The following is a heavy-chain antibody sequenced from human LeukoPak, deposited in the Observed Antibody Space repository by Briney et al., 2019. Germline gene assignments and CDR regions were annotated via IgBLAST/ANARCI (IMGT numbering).Heavy chain of an antibody. V-gene: IGHV1-18*01. D-gene: IGHD3-9*01. CDR3: ARWTILTGYYY. CDR1: VYTFTSYG. J-gene: IGHJ4*02. CDR2: ISAYNGNT. Sequence: GASVKVSCKASVYTFTSYGISWVRQAPGQGLEWMGWISAYNGNTNYAQKLQGRVTTTTDTSTSTAYMELRNLRSEDTAVYYCARWTILTGYYYWGQGTLVTVSS.